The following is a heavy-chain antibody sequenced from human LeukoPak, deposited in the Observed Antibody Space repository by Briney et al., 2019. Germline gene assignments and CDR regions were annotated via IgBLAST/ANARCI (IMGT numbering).Heavy chain of an antibody. CDR2: ISSTSSTI. J-gene: IGHJ3*02. CDR1: GFYFRSYG. V-gene: IGHV3-48*02. CDR3: ARDSSGTFGAFDI. Sequence: GGSLRLSCAASGFYFRSYGMHWVRQAPGKGLEWVSYISSTSSTIYYADSVKGRFTISRDNARNSLFLQMNSLRDEDTAVYYCARDSSGTFGAFDIWGQGTLVTVSS. D-gene: IGHD3-10*01.